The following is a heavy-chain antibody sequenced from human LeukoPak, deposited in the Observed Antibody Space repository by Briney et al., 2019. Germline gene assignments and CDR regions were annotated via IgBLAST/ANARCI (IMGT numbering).Heavy chain of an antibody. CDR1: GFTFNTYS. CDR3: AKDPAESSWGYYFDY. Sequence: PGGSLRLSCAASGFTFNTYSMSWVRQAPGKGLEWVSAISGSGGSTYYADSVKGRFTISRDNSKNTLYLQMNSLRAEDTAVYYCAKDPAESSWGYYFDYWGQGTLVTVSS. CDR2: ISGSGGST. V-gene: IGHV3-23*01. D-gene: IGHD6-13*01. J-gene: IGHJ4*02.